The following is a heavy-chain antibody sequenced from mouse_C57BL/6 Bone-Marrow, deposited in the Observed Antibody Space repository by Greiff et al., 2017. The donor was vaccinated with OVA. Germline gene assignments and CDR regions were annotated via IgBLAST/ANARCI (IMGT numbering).Heavy chain of an antibody. J-gene: IGHJ4*01. D-gene: IGHD1-1*01. V-gene: IGHV5-4*01. Sequence: EVHLVESGGGLVKPGGSLKLSCAASGFTSSSYAMSWVRQTPEKRLEWVATISDGGSYTYYPDNVKGRFTISRDNAKNNLYLQMSHLKSEDTAMYYCARDYYGSSYFYYAMDYWGQGTSVTVSS. CDR1: GFTSSSYA. CDR3: ARDYYGSSYFYYAMDY. CDR2: ISDGGSYT.